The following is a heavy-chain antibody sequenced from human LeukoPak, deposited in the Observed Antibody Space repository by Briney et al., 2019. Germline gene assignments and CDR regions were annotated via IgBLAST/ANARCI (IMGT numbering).Heavy chain of an antibody. Sequence: PGGSLRLSCAASGFTFSNYGLNWVRQAPGKGLEWVSSISSSSTYIYYADSVKGRFTISRDNAKNSLYLQMNSLRAEDTAVYYCARGSSSGFNSYYFDYWGQGALVTVSS. CDR1: GFTFSNYG. CDR3: ARGSSSGFNSYYFDY. CDR2: ISSSSTYI. J-gene: IGHJ4*02. V-gene: IGHV3-21*01. D-gene: IGHD2-2*01.